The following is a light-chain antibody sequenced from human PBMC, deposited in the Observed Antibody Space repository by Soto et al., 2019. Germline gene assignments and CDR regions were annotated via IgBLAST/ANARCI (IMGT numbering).Light chain of an antibody. V-gene: IGKV3-20*01. Sequence: EIILTQSPDTLSLSPGERATLSCRASQTVSSNYLAWCQQRPGQAPRLLIYGASTRAAGIPDRFSGSGSGTDLTLTISRLEPEDFAMYYCQQFGNSLWTFGQGTKVDNK. CDR1: QTVSSNY. CDR3: QQFGNSLWT. CDR2: GAS. J-gene: IGKJ1*01.